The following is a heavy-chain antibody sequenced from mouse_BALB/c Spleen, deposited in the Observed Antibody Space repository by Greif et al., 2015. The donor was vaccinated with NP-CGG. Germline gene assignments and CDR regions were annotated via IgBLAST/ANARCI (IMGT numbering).Heavy chain of an antibody. CDR3: ARRTGTEAMDY. D-gene: IGHD4-1*01. CDR1: GYTFTDYY. V-gene: IGHV1-84*02. CDR2: IYPGSGNT. Sequence: VQLQQSGPELVTPGASVKISCKASGYTFTDYYINWVKQKPGQGLEWIGWIYPGSGNTKYNEKFKGKATLTVDTSSSTAYMQLSSLTSEDTAVYFCARRTGTEAMDYWGQGTSVTVSS. J-gene: IGHJ4*01.